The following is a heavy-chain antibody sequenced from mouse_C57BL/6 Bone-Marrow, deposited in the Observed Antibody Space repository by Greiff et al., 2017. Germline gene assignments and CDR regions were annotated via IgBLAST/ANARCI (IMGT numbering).Heavy chain of an antibody. D-gene: IGHD4-1*01. J-gene: IGHJ2*01. V-gene: IGHV2-2*01. CDR3: ARAGTDLDY. Sequence: VMLVESGPGLVQPSQCLSITCTVSGFSLTSYGVHWVRQSPGKGLEWLGVIWSGGSTDYNAAFISRLSISKDNSKSQVSFKRNSLQADDTARFYCARAGTDLDYWGQGTTLTVSS. CDR2: IWSGGST. CDR1: GFSLTSYG.